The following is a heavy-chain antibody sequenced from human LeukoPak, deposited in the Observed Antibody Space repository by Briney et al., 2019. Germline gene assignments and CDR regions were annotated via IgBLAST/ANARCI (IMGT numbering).Heavy chain of an antibody. CDR3: ARSGQVVANYELFDY. CDR1: GFSFSSYN. Sequence: GGSLRLSCAASGFSFSSYNMNWVRQGPGKGLEWVSYITGSGSSIYYADSVKGRFIISRDNAKNSLFLQMNSLRAEDTAVYYCARSGQVVANYELFDYWGQGTLVTVSS. CDR2: ITGSGSSI. D-gene: IGHD4/OR15-4a*01. J-gene: IGHJ4*02. V-gene: IGHV3-48*04.